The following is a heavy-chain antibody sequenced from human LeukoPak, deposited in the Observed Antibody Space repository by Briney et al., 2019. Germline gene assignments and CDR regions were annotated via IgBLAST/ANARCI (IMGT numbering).Heavy chain of an antibody. CDR2: ISYDGSNK. V-gene: IGHV3-30*03. Sequence: PGGSLRLSCAASGFTFSSYGMHWVRQAPGKGLEWVAVISYDGSNKYYADSVKGRFTISRDNSKNTLYLQMNSLRAEDTAVYYCARSPDIVATGGAFDIWGQGTMVTVSS. CDR1: GFTFSSYG. D-gene: IGHD5-12*01. CDR3: ARSPDIVATGGAFDI. J-gene: IGHJ3*02.